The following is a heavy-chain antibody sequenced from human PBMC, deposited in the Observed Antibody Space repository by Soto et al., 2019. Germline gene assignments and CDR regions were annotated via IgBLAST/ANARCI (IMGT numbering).Heavy chain of an antibody. CDR2: INAANGDT. CDR3: ARSAISPYGGLIGPFDF. Sequence: QVQLVQSGAEEKKPGASVKVSCETSGYRFTAYAIHWVRQAPGQRPEWMGWINAANGDTRYAQKFQTRLTITRDTSVSTAYMDLSSLRFEDTAVYYCARSAISPYGGLIGPFDFWGQGNLVAVSS. V-gene: IGHV1-3*05. D-gene: IGHD3-16*02. CDR1: GYRFTAYA. J-gene: IGHJ4*02.